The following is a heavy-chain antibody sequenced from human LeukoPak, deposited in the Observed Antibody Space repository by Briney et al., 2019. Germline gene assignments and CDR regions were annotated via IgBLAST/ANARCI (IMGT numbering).Heavy chain of an antibody. J-gene: IGHJ6*03. CDR1: GFSFSTYG. V-gene: IGHV3-30*18. Sequence: PGGSLRLSCAASGFSFSTYGMYWVRQSPGKGLEWVAAISNDGSNKNYADSVEGRFTISRDNSKNTLYLQMNSLRAEDTAVYYCAKDVGYCSSTSCYSGYYYYMDVWGKGTTVTVSS. CDR2: ISNDGSNK. CDR3: AKDVGYCSSTSCYSGYYYYMDV. D-gene: IGHD2-2*01.